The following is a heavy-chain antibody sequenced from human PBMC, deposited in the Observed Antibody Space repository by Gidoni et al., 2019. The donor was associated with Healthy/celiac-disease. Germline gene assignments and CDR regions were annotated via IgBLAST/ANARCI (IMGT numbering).Heavy chain of an antibody. CDR2: INHSGST. Sequence: QVQLQQWGAGLLKPSETLSLTCAVYGGSFSGYYWSWIRQPPGKGLEWIGEINHSGSTNYNPSLKSRVTISVDTSKNQFSLKLSSVTAADTAVYYCARGGRHGYYDSSGYSDAFDIWGQGTMVTVSS. V-gene: IGHV4-34*01. CDR1: GGSFSGYY. J-gene: IGHJ3*02. CDR3: ARGGRHGYYDSSGYSDAFDI. D-gene: IGHD3-22*01.